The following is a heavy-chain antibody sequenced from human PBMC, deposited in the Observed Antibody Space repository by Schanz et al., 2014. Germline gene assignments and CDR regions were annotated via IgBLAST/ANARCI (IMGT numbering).Heavy chain of an antibody. Sequence: QVQLVQSGAEVKKPGASVKVSCKASGYSFTDYYIHWVRQAPGQGLEWMGWINPNSGGTNYPQRFQGRVTKTRDTSSRTVYMQLSRLKSADTAVYFCARERGRGYCSRTSCSKDYGMDVWGQGTTVTVSS. CDR1: GYSFTDYY. D-gene: IGHD2-2*01. CDR2: INPNSGGT. CDR3: ARERGRGYCSRTSCSKDYGMDV. J-gene: IGHJ6*02. V-gene: IGHV1-2*02.